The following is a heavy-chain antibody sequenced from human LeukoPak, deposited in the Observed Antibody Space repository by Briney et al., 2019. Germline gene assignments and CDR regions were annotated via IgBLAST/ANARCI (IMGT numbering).Heavy chain of an antibody. CDR2: VHYSGTA. J-gene: IGHJ3*02. V-gene: IGHV4-59*01. D-gene: IGHD3-3*01. CDR1: DGSITNYD. Sequence: SETLSLTCTVSDGSITNYDWSWVRQPPGKGLEFIGHVHYSGTANYNPSLRSRVTISVDTSKNQFSLKLSSVTAADTAVYYCARDWRFLEWTQAFDIWGQGTMVTVSS. CDR3: ARDWRFLEWTQAFDI.